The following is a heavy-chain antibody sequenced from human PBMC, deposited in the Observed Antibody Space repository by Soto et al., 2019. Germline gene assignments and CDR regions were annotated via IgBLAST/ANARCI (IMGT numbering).Heavy chain of an antibody. D-gene: IGHD4-17*01. CDR3: AKDSTVTTSLYFCYCGFDV. Sequence: VQLLESGGGLVQPGGSLRLACTASGFTFNHYAMSWVRQAPGKGLEWVSAVSGRGGSTKYADSVKGRFIISRDNSNSTLYLQMDSLRGEDTAVYYCAKDSTVTTSLYFCYCGFDVWGQGRRVTVSS. J-gene: IGHJ6*01. V-gene: IGHV3-23*01. CDR2: VSGRGGST. CDR1: GFTFNHYA.